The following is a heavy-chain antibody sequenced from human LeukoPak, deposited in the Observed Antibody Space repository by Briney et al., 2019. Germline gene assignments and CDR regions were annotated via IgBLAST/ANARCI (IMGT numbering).Heavy chain of an antibody. D-gene: IGHD2-2*01. CDR2: ISGSGGST. J-gene: IGHJ6*02. CDR1: GFTSSSYA. V-gene: IGHV3-23*01. CDR3: ARASCSSTSCPPYYYYYYGMDV. Sequence: GGSLRLSCAASGFTSSSYAMSWVRQAPGKGLEWVSAISGSGGSTYYADSVKGRFTISRDNSKNTLYLQMNSLRAEDTAVYYCARASCSSTSCPPYYYYYYGMDVWGQGTTVTVSS.